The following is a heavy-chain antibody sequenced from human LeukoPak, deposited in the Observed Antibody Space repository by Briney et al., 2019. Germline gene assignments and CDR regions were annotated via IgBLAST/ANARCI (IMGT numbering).Heavy chain of an antibody. V-gene: IGHV1-8*01. CDR2: MNPNSGNT. CDR1: GYTFTSYD. CDR3: ARSNSGSYGGNFDY. Sequence: GASVKVSCKASGYTFTSYDINWVRQATGQGLEWMGWMNPNSGNTGYAQKFQGRVTMTRNTSISTAYMELSSLRSEDTAVYYCARSNSGSYGGNFDYWGQGTLVTVSS. J-gene: IGHJ4*02. D-gene: IGHD1-26*01.